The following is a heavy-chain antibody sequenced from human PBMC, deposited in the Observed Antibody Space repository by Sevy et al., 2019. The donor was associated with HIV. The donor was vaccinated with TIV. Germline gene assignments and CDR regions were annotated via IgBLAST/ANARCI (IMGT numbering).Heavy chain of an antibody. J-gene: IGHJ3*02. CDR3: ARVGGSYPPGAFDI. CDR2: IKQDGSEK. CDR1: GFTFSSYW. D-gene: IGHD1-26*01. V-gene: IGHV3-7*01. Sequence: GGPLRLSCAASGFTFSSYWMSWVRQAPGKGLEWVANIKQDGSEKYYVDSLKGRFTISRDNAKNSLYLQMNSLRAEDTAVYYCARVGGSYPPGAFDIWGQGTMVTVSS.